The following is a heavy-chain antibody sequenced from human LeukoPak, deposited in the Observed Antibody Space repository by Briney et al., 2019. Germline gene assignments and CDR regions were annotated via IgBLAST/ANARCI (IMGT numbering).Heavy chain of an antibody. CDR1: GFSVSNNF. CDR3: ARDGGGNSEYYFDY. CDR2: ISSSSSTI. Sequence: GGSLRLSCAASGFSVSNNFMTWVRQAPGKGLEWVSYISSSSSTIYYADSVKGRFTISRDNAKNSLYLQVNSLRAEDTAVYYCARDGGGNSEYYFDYWGQGTLVTVSS. V-gene: IGHV3-48*04. D-gene: IGHD4-23*01. J-gene: IGHJ4*02.